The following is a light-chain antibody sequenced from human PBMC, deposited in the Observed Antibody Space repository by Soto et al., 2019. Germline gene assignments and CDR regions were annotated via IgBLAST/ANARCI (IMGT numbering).Light chain of an antibody. J-gene: IGKJ3*01. CDR3: QQSYSTPLA. CDR2: AAS. V-gene: IGKV1-39*01. Sequence: DIQMTQSPSSLSASVGDRVTITCRASQSISSYLNWYQQKPGKAPKLLIYAASSLQSGVPSRFSGSGSGTDFTINSSSLQPEDFATYYCQQSYSTPLAFGHGTKVDIK. CDR1: QSISSY.